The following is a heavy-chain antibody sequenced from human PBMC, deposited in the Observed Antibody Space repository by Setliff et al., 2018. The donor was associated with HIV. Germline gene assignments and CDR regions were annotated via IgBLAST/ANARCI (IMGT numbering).Heavy chain of an antibody. CDR1: GGSFSGYY. CDR3: ARGNYYDSSGYYNRAFDI. V-gene: IGHV4-34*01. D-gene: IGHD3-22*01. J-gene: IGHJ3*02. CDR2: INHSGST. Sequence: PSETLSLTCAVYGGSFSGYYWSWIRQPPGKGLEWIGEINHSGSTNYNPSLKSRVTISVDTSKNQFSLKLSSVTAADTAVYYCARGNYYDSSGYYNRAFDIWGQGTMVTVSS.